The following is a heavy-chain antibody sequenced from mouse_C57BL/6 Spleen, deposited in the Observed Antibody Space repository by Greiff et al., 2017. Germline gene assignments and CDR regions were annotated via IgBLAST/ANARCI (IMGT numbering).Heavy chain of an antibody. J-gene: IGHJ1*03. CDR2: INYDGSST. Sequence: EVKVVESEGGLVQPGSSMKLSCTASGFTFSDYYMAWVRQVPEKGLEWVANINYDGSSTYYLDSLKSRFIISRDNAKNILYLQMSSLKSEDTATYYCARDDSSYWYFDVWGTGTTVTVSS. CDR1: GFTFSDYY. CDR3: ARDDSSYWYFDV. V-gene: IGHV5-16*01. D-gene: IGHD1-1*01.